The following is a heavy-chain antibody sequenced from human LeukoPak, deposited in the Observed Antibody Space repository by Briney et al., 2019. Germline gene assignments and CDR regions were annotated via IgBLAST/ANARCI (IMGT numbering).Heavy chain of an antibody. CDR1: GGSFSGYY. V-gene: IGHV4-34*01. CDR3: ARASSREAHYYDSSGYVSPEYYFDY. D-gene: IGHD3-22*01. Sequence: SETLSLTCAVYGGSFSGYYWSWIRQPPGKGLEWIGEINHSGSTNYNPSLKSRVTISVDTSKNQFSLKLSSVTAADTAVYYCARASSREAHYYDSSGYVSPEYYFDYWGQGTLVTVSS. CDR2: INHSGST. J-gene: IGHJ4*02.